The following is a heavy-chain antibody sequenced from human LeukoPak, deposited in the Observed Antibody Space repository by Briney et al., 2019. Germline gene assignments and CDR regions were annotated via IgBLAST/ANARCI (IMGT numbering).Heavy chain of an antibody. CDR1: GYTFSGYY. J-gene: IGHJ3*02. CDR3: ARDCSGGSCRAHGAFDI. CDR2: INPNSGGT. D-gene: IGHD2-15*01. Sequence: GASLRVSCKASGYTFSGYYMHWVRQAPGQGLEWMGWINPNSGGTNYAQTFQGRVTMTRDTSISTAYMELSRLRSDDTAVYYCARDCSGGSCRAHGAFDIWGQGTMVTVSS. V-gene: IGHV1-2*02.